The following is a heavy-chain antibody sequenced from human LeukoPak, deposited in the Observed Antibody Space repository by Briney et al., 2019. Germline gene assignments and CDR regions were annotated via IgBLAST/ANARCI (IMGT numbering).Heavy chain of an antibody. V-gene: IGHV3-23*01. CDR1: GFTFSSYA. D-gene: IGHD4-17*01. Sequence: PGGSLRLSCAASGFTFSSYAMSWVRQAPGKGLEWVSAISGSGGSTYYADSVKGRFTISRDNSKNTLYLQMNSLRAEDTAVYYCAKDHPDYGDFLDAFDIWGQGTMVTVSS. CDR3: AKDHPDYGDFLDAFDI. CDR2: ISGSGGST. J-gene: IGHJ3*02.